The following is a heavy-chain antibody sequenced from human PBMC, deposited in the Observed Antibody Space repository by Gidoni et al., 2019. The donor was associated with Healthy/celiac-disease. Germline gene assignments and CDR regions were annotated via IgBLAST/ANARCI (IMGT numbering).Heavy chain of an antibody. CDR2: IYYSGST. D-gene: IGHD1-26*01. Sequence: QLQLQESGPGLVKPSETLSLTCTVSGGSISSSSYYWGWIRQPPGQGLEWIGSIYYSGSTYYNPSLKSRVTISVDTSKNQFSLKLSSVTAADTAVYYCARLGRSFDYWGQGTLVTVSS. CDR1: GGSISSSSYY. V-gene: IGHV4-39*01. J-gene: IGHJ4*02. CDR3: ARLGRSFDY.